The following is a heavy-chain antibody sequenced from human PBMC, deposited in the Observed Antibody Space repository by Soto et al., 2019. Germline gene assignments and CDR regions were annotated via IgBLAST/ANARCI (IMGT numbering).Heavy chain of an antibody. CDR2: IWNDGNGY. Sequence: QVQLVESGGGLVQPGRSMRLSCAASGFTFNNYGMHWVRQAPGKGLEWVAVIWNDGNGYYYANSVKGRFTISRDNSKNTLYLQMSSLRVEDTAVYYCARRQISPPSRGAASARGGMDVWGQGTTVTVSS. CDR3: ARRQISPPSRGAASARGGMDV. D-gene: IGHD6-13*01. V-gene: IGHV3-33*01. J-gene: IGHJ6*02. CDR1: GFTFNNYG.